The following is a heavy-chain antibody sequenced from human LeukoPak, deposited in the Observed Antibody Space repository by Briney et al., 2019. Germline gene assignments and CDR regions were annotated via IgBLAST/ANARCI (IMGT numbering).Heavy chain of an antibody. CDR1: GYTFTSYY. CDR2: INPSGGST. V-gene: IGHV1-46*01. J-gene: IGHJ4*02. CDR3: ARGTTDAY. D-gene: IGHD1-1*01. Sequence: ASVKVSCKASGYTFTSYYIDWVRQAPGQGLEWMGVINPSGGSTRYAQKFQGRVTMTGDPSTRTVYMELISLTSDDTAVYYCARGTTDAYWGQGTPVTVSS.